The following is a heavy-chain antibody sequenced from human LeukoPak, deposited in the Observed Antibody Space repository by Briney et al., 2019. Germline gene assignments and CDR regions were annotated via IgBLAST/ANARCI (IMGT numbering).Heavy chain of an antibody. CDR2: ISYDGSNK. V-gene: IGHV3-30-3*01. D-gene: IGHD3-10*01. CDR3: AREGFGDLFGYYYYMDV. CDR1: GFTFSSYA. Sequence: GGSLRLSCAASGFTFSSYAMHWVRQAPGKGLGWVAVISYDGSNKYYADSVKGRFTISRDNSKNTLYLQMNSLRAEDTAVYYCAREGFGDLFGYYYYMDVWGKGTTVTVSS. J-gene: IGHJ6*03.